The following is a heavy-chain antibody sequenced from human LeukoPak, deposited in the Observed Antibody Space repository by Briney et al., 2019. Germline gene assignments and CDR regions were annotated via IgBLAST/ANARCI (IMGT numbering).Heavy chain of an antibody. J-gene: IGHJ6*02. CDR1: GGSISGINYY. CDR3: ARVSPSGVWDV. D-gene: IGHD3-10*01. V-gene: IGHV4-61*02. Sequence: SQALSLTCTVSGGSISGINYYWTWIRQPAGKGLEWIGRIYTTGSSNYSPSLKSRVTISVDTSNNQFSLKLSSVTAADTAVYYCARVSPSGVWDVWGQGTTVTVSS. CDR2: IYTTGSS.